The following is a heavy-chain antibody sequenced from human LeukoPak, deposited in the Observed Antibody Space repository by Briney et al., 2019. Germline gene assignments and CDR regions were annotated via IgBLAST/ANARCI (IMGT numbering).Heavy chain of an antibody. J-gene: IGHJ4*02. V-gene: IGHV1-69*06. CDR1: GGTFSSYA. CDR2: IIPIFGTA. D-gene: IGHD1-26*01. Sequence: ASVKVSCKASGGTFSSYAISWVRQAPGQGLEWMGGIIPIFGTANYAQKFQGRVTITADKSTSTAYMELSSLRSEDTAVYYCASAGVGATLPFDYWGQGTLVTVS. CDR3: ASAGVGATLPFDY.